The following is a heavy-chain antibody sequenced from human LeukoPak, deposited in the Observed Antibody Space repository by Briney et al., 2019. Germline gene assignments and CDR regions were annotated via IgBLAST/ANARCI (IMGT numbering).Heavy chain of an antibody. CDR2: IGTAGDT. J-gene: IGHJ4*02. D-gene: IGHD1-26*01. Sequence: PGGSLRLSCAASGFTFSNYAMHWVRQATGKGLEWVSAIGTAGDTFYPGSVKGRFTISRENAKNSLYLQMNSLRAEDTAVYYCARQMTPHGNFDYWGQGTLVPVSS. CDR1: GFTFSNYA. V-gene: IGHV3-13*01. CDR3: ARQMTPHGNFDY.